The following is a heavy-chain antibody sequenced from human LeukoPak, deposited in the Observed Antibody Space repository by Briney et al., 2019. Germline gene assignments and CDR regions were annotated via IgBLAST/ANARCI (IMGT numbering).Heavy chain of an antibody. CDR1: GGIFSSYA. V-gene: IGHV1-69*04. CDR3: ARAGGGWYAGDFDY. J-gene: IGHJ4*02. Sequence: EASVKVSCKASGGIFSSYAISWVRQAPGQGLEWMGRIIPILGIANYAQKFQGRVTITADKSTSTAYMELSSLRSEDTAVYYCARAGGGWYAGDFDYWGQGTLVTVSS. CDR2: IIPILGIA. D-gene: IGHD6-19*01.